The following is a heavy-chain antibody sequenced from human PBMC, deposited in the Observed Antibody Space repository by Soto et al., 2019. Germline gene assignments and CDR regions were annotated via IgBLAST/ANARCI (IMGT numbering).Heavy chain of an antibody. J-gene: IGHJ3*02. V-gene: IGHV1-3*01. D-gene: IGHD3-22*01. CDR2: INAGNGNT. CDR3: ASPYEYYYDSSGYYYPSHDAFDI. Sequence: ASVKVSCKASGYTFTSYAMHWVRQAPGQRLEWMGWINAGNGNTKYSQKFQGRVTITRDTSASTAYMELSSLRSEDTAVYYCASPYEYYYDSSGYYYPSHDAFDIWGQGTMVTVSS. CDR1: GYTFTSYA.